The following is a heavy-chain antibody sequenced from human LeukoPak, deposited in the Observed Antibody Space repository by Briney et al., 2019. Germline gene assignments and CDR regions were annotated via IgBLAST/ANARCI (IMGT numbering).Heavy chain of an antibody. J-gene: IGHJ4*02. CDR3: ARDGDIAAIDY. Sequence: GRSLRLSCAASGFTFSSYAMHWVRQAPGKGLEWVANIKQDGSEKYYVDSVKGRFTISRDNAKNSLYLQMNSLRAEDTAVYYCARDGDIAAIDYWGQGTLVTVSS. D-gene: IGHD6-13*01. CDR2: IKQDGSEK. V-gene: IGHV3-7*01. CDR1: GFTFSSYA.